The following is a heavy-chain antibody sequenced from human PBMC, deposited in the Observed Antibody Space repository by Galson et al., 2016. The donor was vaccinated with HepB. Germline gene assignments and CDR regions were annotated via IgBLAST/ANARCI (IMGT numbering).Heavy chain of an antibody. CDR2: IDPGDSYT. CDR3: ARRTGFGARFDY. V-gene: IGHV5-10-1*01. J-gene: IGHJ4*02. Sequence: QSGAEVKKPGESLRISCKGSGYSFTSYYITWVRQMPGKGLERMGTIDPGDSYTNYSPSFQGHVTISADKSISTAYLQWTSLKASDTAMYYCARRTGFGARFDYWGQGTLVTVSS. CDR1: GYSFTSYY. D-gene: IGHD3-10*01.